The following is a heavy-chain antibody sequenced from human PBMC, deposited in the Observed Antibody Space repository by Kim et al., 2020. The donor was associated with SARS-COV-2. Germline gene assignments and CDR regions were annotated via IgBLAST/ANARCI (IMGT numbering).Heavy chain of an antibody. D-gene: IGHD3-3*01. CDR2: IIPILGIA. Sequence: SVKVSCKASGGTFSSYAISWVRQAPGQGLEWTGRIIPILGIANYAQKFQGRVTITADKSTSTAYMELSSLRSEDTAVYYCARDQNDYDFWSGYYNDYWGQGTLVTVSS. J-gene: IGHJ4*02. CDR1: GGTFSSYA. CDR3: ARDQNDYDFWSGYYNDY. V-gene: IGHV1-69*04.